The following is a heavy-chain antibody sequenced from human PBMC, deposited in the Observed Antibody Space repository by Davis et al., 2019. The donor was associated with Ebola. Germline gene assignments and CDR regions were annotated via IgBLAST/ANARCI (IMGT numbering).Heavy chain of an antibody. J-gene: IGHJ2*01. CDR2: IYYSGST. CDR1: GGSISSGGYY. D-gene: IGHD6-19*01. CDR3: ARGIAVAPIRLNWYFDL. Sequence: PSETLSLTCTVSGGSISSGGYYWSWIRQHPGKGLEWIGYIYYSGSTYYNPSLKSRVTISVDTSKNQFSLKLSSVTAADTAVYYCARGIAVAPIRLNWYFDLWGRGTLVTVSS. V-gene: IGHV4-31*03.